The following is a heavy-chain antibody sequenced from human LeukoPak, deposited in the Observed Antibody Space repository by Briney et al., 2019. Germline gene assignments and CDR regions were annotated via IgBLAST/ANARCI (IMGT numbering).Heavy chain of an antibody. Sequence: ASVKVSCKASGYTFTGYYMHWVRQAPGQGLEWMGWISAYNGNTNYAQKLQGRVTMTTDTSTSTAYMGLRSLRSDDTAVYYCARGDSSGWTGGWFDPWGQGTLVTVSS. J-gene: IGHJ5*02. D-gene: IGHD6-19*01. V-gene: IGHV1-18*04. CDR3: ARGDSSGWTGGWFDP. CDR1: GYTFTGYY. CDR2: ISAYNGNT.